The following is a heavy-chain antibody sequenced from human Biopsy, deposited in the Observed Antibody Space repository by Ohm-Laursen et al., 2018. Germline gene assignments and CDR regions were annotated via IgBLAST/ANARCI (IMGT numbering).Heavy chain of an antibody. Sequence: SLRLSCAASGFTFNNYGMQRVRQAPGKGLEWVAFIFYDGSNTYYADSVEGRFTISRDQFKSTVYLQLNSLRTEDTAIYYCTKERRGWYSERWGQGTLVTVSS. CDR3: TKERRGWYSER. CDR1: GFTFNNYG. CDR2: IFYDGSNT. D-gene: IGHD6-19*01. V-gene: IGHV3-30*18. J-gene: IGHJ4*02.